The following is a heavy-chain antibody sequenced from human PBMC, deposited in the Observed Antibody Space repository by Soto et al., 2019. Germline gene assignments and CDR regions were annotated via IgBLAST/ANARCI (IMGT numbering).Heavy chain of an antibody. CDR2: IYSRGST. CDR3: ARENYVHEYHCGMDV. D-gene: IGHD1-7*01. Sequence: PGGSLRLSCAASGFTVSSNYMSWVRQAPGKGLEWGSVIYSRGSTYHADSVKGRFTISIDNLKNTLYLQMNSLIAEYTGVYDCARENYVHEYHCGMDVW. V-gene: IGHV3-53*01. J-gene: IGHJ6*01. CDR1: GFTVSSNY.